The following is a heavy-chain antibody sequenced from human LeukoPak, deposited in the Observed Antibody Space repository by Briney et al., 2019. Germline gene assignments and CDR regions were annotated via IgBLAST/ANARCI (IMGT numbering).Heavy chain of an antibody. CDR1: GFTFSDYY. Sequence: PGGSLRLSCAASGFTFSDYYMSWIRRAPGKGLEWVSYISSSSSYTNYADSVKGRFTISRDNAKNSLYLQMNSLRAEDTAVYYCARSEIYYDILTGIDYWGQGTLVTVSS. J-gene: IGHJ4*02. CDR2: ISSSSSYT. D-gene: IGHD3-9*01. V-gene: IGHV3-11*03. CDR3: ARSEIYYDILTGIDY.